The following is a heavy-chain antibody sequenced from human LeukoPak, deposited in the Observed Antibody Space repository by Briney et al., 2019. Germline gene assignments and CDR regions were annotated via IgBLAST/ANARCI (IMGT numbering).Heavy chain of an antibody. CDR1: GGSISSYY. Sequence: SETLSLTCTVSGGSISSYYWSWIRQPPGKGLEWIGYIYYSGSTDYNPSLRSRVTISVDTSKSQFSLKLSSVTAADTAVYYCASGRGLYSFYAFDIWGQGTMVTVSS. V-gene: IGHV4-59*01. CDR2: IYYSGST. CDR3: ASGRGLYSFYAFDI. D-gene: IGHD5-18*01. J-gene: IGHJ3*02.